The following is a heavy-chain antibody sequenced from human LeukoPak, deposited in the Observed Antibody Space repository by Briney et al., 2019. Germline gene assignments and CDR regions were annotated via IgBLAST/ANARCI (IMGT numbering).Heavy chain of an antibody. J-gene: IGHJ4*02. V-gene: IGHV4-59*01. CDR3: ARSDTHHIHSSSWHFDY. CDR1: GGSIGTNY. D-gene: IGHD6-13*01. Sequence: SETLSLTCSVSGGSIGTNYWSWIRQVPGKGLYWIGYSSYSGSSNYNPSLKSRVTISVDTSKTQFSLYLNSVTAADTAVYYCARSDTHHIHSSSWHFDYWGQGTLVTVSS. CDR2: SSYSGSS.